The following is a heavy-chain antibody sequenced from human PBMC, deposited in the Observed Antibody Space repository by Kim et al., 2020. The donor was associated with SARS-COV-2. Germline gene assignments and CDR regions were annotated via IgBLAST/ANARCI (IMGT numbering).Heavy chain of an antibody. V-gene: IGHV3-23*01. J-gene: IGHJ4*02. CDR3: ARRITISGVGYYFDY. Sequence: AASVKGRFTMSRDNYRNTLNLQMNSLRAGDTAVYYCARRITISGVGYYFDYWGQGALVTVSS. D-gene: IGHD3-3*01.